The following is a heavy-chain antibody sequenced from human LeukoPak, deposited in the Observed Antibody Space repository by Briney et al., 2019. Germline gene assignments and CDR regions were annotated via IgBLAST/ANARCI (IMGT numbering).Heavy chain of an antibody. Sequence: SVKVSCKASGGTFSSYAISWVRQAPGQGLEWMGGIIPIFGTANYAQKFQGRVTITADESTSTAYMELSSLRSEDTAVYYCARRIAADYKSYYNMDVWGKGTTVTVSS. D-gene: IGHD6-13*01. J-gene: IGHJ6*03. CDR2: IIPIFGTA. CDR1: GGTFSSYA. V-gene: IGHV1-69*13. CDR3: ARRIAADYKSYYNMDV.